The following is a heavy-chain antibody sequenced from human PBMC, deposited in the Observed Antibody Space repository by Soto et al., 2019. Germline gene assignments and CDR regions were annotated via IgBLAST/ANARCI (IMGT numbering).Heavy chain of an antibody. D-gene: IGHD3-22*01. CDR3: ARHGLYFYDSSGYPPFDP. CDR2: IYYTGNT. V-gene: IGHV4-39*01. Sequence: PSETLSLTCNVSAGSISSSNYYWGWVLQPPGKGLEWVGSIYYTGNTYYNPSLKSRVTISVDTSKKQFSLKLTSVTAADTAVYYCARHGLYFYDSSGYPPFDPWGQGTLVTVSS. CDR1: AGSISSSNYY. J-gene: IGHJ5*02.